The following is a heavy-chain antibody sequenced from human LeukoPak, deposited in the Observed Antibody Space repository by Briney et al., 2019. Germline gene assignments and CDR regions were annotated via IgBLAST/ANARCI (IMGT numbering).Heavy chain of an antibody. CDR2: INHSGST. Sequence: SETLSLTCAVYGGSFSGYYWSWIRQPPGKGLEWIGEINHSGSTNYNPSLKSRVTISVDTSKNQFSLKLSSVTAADTAVYYCARLGSITDPYYYDSSGYYYYFDYWGQGTLVTVSS. J-gene: IGHJ4*02. CDR1: GGSFSGYY. D-gene: IGHD3-22*01. CDR3: ARLGSITDPYYYDSSGYYYYFDY. V-gene: IGHV4-34*01.